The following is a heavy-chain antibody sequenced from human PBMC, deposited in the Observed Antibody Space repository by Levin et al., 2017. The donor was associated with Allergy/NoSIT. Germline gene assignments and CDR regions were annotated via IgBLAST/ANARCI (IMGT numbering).Heavy chain of an antibody. Sequence: GGSLRLSCAASGFTFSSYWMSWVRQAPGKGLEWVANIKQDGSEKYYVDSVKGRFTISRDNAKNSLYLQMNSLRAEDTAVYYCARDDILTGYYSRPPYPIDYWGQGTLVTVSS. CDR3: ARDDILTGYYSRPPYPIDY. D-gene: IGHD3-9*01. V-gene: IGHV3-7*01. J-gene: IGHJ4*02. CDR2: IKQDGSEK. CDR1: GFTFSSYW.